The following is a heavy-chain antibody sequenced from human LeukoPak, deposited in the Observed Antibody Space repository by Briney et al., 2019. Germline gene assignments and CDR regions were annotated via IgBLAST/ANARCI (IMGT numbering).Heavy chain of an antibody. V-gene: IGHV4-59*01. CDR2: IYYSGST. CDR3: ARVRRSVGAFDI. Sequence: PSETLSLTCTVSGGSISSYYWSWIRQPPGKGLEWIGYIYYSGSTNYNPSLKSRVTISVDTSKNQSSLKLSSVTAADTAVYYCARVRRSVGAFDIWGQGTMVTVSS. D-gene: IGHD3-3*01. J-gene: IGHJ3*02. CDR1: GGSISSYY.